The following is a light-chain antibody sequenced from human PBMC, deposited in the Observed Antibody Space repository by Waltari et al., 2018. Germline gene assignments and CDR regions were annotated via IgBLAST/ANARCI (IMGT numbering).Light chain of an antibody. CDR3: ATWDDSLNGWV. CDR1: SSNIGRNT. Sequence: QSVLTQPPSASGTPGQRVTISCSGSSSNIGRNTVTWYQQLPGTAPKRLIYIDDQRPSGVPDRFSGSKSGTSASLAISGLQSEDEADYHCATWDDSLNGWVFGGGTKLTVL. CDR2: IDD. V-gene: IGLV1-44*01. J-gene: IGLJ3*02.